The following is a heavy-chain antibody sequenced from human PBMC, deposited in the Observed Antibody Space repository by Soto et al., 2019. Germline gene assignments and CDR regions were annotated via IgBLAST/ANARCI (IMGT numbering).Heavy chain of an antibody. Sequence: QPGGSLRLSCAASGLTFDDYAMHWVRQAPGKDLEWVSGISWNSGSIGYADSVKGRFTISRDNAKNSLYLQMNSLRAGDTALYYCASGRGYDILTGYYPYFDYWGQGTLVTVSS. CDR3: ASGRGYDILTGYYPYFDY. CDR2: ISWNSGSI. D-gene: IGHD3-9*01. CDR1: GLTFDDYA. J-gene: IGHJ4*02. V-gene: IGHV3-9*01.